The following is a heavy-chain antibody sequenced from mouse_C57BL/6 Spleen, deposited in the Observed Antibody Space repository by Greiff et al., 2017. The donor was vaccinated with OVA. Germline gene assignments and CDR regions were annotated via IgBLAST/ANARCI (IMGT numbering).Heavy chain of an antibody. CDR2: IYPGDGDT. D-gene: IGHD4-1*02. CDR1: GYAFSSSW. J-gene: IGHJ2*01. V-gene: IGHV1-82*01. CDR3: ASPTGTDY. Sequence: QVQLQQSGPELVKPGASVKISCKASGYAFSSSWMNWVKQRPGKGLEWIGRIYPGDGDTNYNGKFKGKATLTADKSSSTAYMQLSSLTSEDSAVYFCASPTGTDYWGQGTTLTVSS.